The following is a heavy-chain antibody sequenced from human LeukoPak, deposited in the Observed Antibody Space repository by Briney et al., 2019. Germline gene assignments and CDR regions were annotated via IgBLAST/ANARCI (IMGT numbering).Heavy chain of an antibody. D-gene: IGHD2-15*01. CDR1: GFNFSSYE. V-gene: IGHV3-48*03. J-gene: IGHJ5*02. CDR3: AKDGVVAALGDNWFDP. CDR2: ISSSGSTI. Sequence: PGGSLRLSCAASGFNFSSYEMNWVRQAPGKGLEWVSYISSSGSTIYYADSVKGRFTISRDNAKNSLYLQMNSLRAEDTAFYYCAKDGVVAALGDNWFDPWGQGTLASVFS.